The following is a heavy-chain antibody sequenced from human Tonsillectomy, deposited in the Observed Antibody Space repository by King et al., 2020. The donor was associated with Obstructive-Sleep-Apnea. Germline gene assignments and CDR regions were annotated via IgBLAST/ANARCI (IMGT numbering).Heavy chain of an antibody. CDR3: AREFHIAAATDYYYYGLDV. V-gene: IGHV3-21*01. Sequence: VQLVESGGGLVKPGGSLRLSCAASGFTFSSYSMIWVRQAPGKGLEWVSSISSTSTYIYYADSVKGRFTISRDNAKNSLYLQVSSLSAEDTAVYYCAREFHIAAATDYYYYGLDVWGQGTTVTVSS. J-gene: IGHJ6*02. D-gene: IGHD6-13*01. CDR2: ISSTSTYI. CDR1: GFTFSSYS.